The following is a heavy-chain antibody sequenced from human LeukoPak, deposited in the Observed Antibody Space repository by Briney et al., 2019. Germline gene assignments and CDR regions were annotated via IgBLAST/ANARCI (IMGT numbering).Heavy chain of an antibody. D-gene: IGHD3-22*01. J-gene: IGHJ4*02. Sequence: GGSLRLSCAPSGFIYSSDDVAWLRGAPGKGVVGVSGNSGDAVTIYYAVSVKGRFTISRDNAKNTLYLQMSSLRAEDTAVYYCAKRDYYDSSGYFPLFDYWGQGTLATVSS. CDR2: NSGDAVTI. CDR3: AKRDYYDSSGYFPLFDY. CDR1: GFIYSSDD. V-gene: IGHV3-23*01.